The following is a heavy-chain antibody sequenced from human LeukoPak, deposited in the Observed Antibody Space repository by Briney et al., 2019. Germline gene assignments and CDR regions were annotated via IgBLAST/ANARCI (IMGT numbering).Heavy chain of an antibody. D-gene: IGHD6-6*01. CDR1: GGSISSYY. CDR3: ARRRIAARPGGPYYYYYGMDV. CDR2: IYYSGST. J-gene: IGHJ6*02. V-gene: IGHV4-59*01. Sequence: SETLSLTCTVSGGSISSYYWSWIRQPPGKGLEWIGYIYYSGSTNYNPSLKSRVTISVDTSKNQFSLKLSSVTAADTAVYYCARRRIAARPGGPYYYYYGMDVWGQGTTVTVSS.